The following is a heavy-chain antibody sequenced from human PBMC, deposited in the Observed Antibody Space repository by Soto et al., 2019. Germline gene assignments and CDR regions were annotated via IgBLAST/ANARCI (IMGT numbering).Heavy chain of an antibody. CDR2: ISSSSSYI. Sequence: EVQLVESGGGLVKPGGSLRLSCAASGFTFSSYSMNWVRQAPGKGLEWVSSISSSSSYIYYADSVKGRFTISRDNDKNSLYLQMSRLRAEDTAVYYCAFAGSGSYSNVPDAFDIWGQGTMVTVSS. CDR1: GFTFSSYS. D-gene: IGHD3-10*01. J-gene: IGHJ3*02. V-gene: IGHV3-21*01. CDR3: AFAGSGSYSNVPDAFDI.